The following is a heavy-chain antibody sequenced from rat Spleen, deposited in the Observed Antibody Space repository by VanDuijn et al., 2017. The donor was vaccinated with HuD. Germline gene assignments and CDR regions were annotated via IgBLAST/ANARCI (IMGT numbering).Heavy chain of an antibody. CDR1: GFTFSNYD. D-gene: IGHD1-11*01. Sequence: EVQLVESGGGLVQPGRSLKLSCAASGFTFSNYDMAWVRQAPTKGLEWVASISTSGGSTYYRDSVKGRFTVSRDNAKSTLYLQMDSLRSEDTATYYCARQPLMEGWGQGVMVTVSS. CDR2: ISTSGGST. CDR3: ARQPLMEG. V-gene: IGHV5-25*01. J-gene: IGHJ2*01.